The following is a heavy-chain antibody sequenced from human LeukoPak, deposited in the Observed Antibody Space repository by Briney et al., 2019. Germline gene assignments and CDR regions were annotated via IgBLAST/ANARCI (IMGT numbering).Heavy chain of an antibody. CDR3: ARGGYSSSWYRDTR. CDR1: GYTFTGYY. CDR2: INPNSGGT. D-gene: IGHD6-13*01. J-gene: IGHJ4*02. Sequence: GASVKVSCKASGYTFTGYYMHWVRRAPGQGLEWMGWINPNSGGTNYAQKFQGRVTMTRDTSISTAYMELSRLRSDDTAVYYCARGGYSSSWYRDTRWGQGTLVTVSS. V-gene: IGHV1-2*02.